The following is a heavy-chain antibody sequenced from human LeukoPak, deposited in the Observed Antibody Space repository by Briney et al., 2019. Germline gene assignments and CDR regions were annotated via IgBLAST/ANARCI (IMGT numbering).Heavy chain of an antibody. CDR2: ISYDGSNK. CDR3: AKGIVVPAAIGPFYGMDV. CDR1: GFTFSSYG. D-gene: IGHD2-2*02. V-gene: IGHV3-30*18. Sequence: PGGSLRLSCAASGFTFSSYGMHWVRQAPGKGLEWVAVISYDGSNKYYADSVKGRFTISRDNSKNTLYLQMNSLRAEDTAVYYCAKGIVVPAAIGPFYGMDVWGHGTTVTVSS. J-gene: IGHJ6*02.